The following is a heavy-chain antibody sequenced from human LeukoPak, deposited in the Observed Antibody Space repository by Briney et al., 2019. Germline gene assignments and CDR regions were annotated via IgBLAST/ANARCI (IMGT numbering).Heavy chain of an antibody. CDR1: GYTFTSYY. J-gene: IGHJ3*02. V-gene: IGHV1-2*02. CDR3: ARQPSFDAIDI. CDR2: INPNSGGP. D-gene: IGHD2-2*01. Sequence: ASVKVSCRASGYTFTSYYLHWVRQAPGQGPEWMGWINPNSGGPNYAQEFQGRVTMTRDTSISTAYMELSRLRSDDTAVYYCARQPSFDAIDIWGQGTMVTVSS.